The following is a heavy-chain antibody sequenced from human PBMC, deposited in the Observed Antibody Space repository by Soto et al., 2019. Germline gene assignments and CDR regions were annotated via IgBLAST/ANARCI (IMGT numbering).Heavy chain of an antibody. J-gene: IGHJ4*02. D-gene: IGHD6-13*01. CDR2: ISWNSGSI. Sequence: GGSLRLSCAASGFTFDDYAMHWVRQAPGKGLEWVSGISWNSGSIGYADSVKGRFTISRDNAKNSLYLQMNSLRAEDTALYYCAKGNSSSWPNYFDYWGQGTLVTVSS. V-gene: IGHV3-9*01. CDR3: AKGNSSSWPNYFDY. CDR1: GFTFDDYA.